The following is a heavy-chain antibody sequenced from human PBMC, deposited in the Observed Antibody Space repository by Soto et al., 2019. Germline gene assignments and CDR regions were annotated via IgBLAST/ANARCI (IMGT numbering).Heavy chain of an antibody. CDR3: ARDETTYYDILTGYYTPQNDAFDI. CDR2: IIPILGIA. J-gene: IGHJ3*02. CDR1: GGTFSSYT. Sequence: SVKVSCKASGGTFSSYTISWVRQAPGQGLEWMGRIIPILGIANYAQEFQGRVTITADKSTSTAYMELSSLRSEDAAVYYCARDETTYYDILTGYYTPQNDAFDIWGQGTMVTVSS. D-gene: IGHD3-9*01. V-gene: IGHV1-69*04.